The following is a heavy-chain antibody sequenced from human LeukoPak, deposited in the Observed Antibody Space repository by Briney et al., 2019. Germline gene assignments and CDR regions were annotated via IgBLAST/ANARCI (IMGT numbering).Heavy chain of an antibody. J-gene: IGHJ4*02. Sequence: GGSLRLSCAASGFTFSSYRMNWVRQAPGKGLEWVSSISSSSSYIYYADSVKGRFTISRDNANNSLYLQMNSLRAEDTAVYYCARDLLPYYYGSGSYYNPFDYWGQGTLVTVSS. CDR1: GFTFSSYR. CDR3: ARDLLPYYYGSGSYYNPFDY. D-gene: IGHD3-10*01. V-gene: IGHV3-21*01. CDR2: ISSSSSYI.